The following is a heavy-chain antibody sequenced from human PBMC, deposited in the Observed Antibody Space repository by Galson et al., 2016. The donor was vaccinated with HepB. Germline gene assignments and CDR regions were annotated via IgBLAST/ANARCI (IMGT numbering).Heavy chain of an antibody. J-gene: IGHJ4*02. Sequence: SVKVSCKASGYSFTGYAMHWVRQAPGQRLEWMGWINTDNGNTKYSQKFQGRVTITRDTSASTAFMELSSLRSEDTAVYYCARLNIAVVAVWGQGTLVTVSS. CDR3: ARLNIAVVAV. CDR2: INTDNGNT. V-gene: IGHV1-3*04. D-gene: IGHD6-19*01. CDR1: GYSFTGYA.